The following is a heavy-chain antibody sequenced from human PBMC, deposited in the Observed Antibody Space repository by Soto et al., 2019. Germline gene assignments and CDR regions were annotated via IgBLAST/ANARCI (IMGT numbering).Heavy chain of an antibody. CDR1: GYSFTTYA. CDR3: ARVTHSAFDL. V-gene: IGHV1-3*01. CDR2: INAGSGNT. Sequence: ASVKVSCKASGYSFTTYATHWVLQAPGQRLEWMGWINAGSGNTKYSQKFQGRVTITRDTSASTAYMELSSLRLEDTTVYYCARVTHSAFDLWGQGTMVTVSS. J-gene: IGHJ3*01.